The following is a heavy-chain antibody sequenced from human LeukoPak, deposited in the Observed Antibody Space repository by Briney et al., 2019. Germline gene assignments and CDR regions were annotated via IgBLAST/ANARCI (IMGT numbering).Heavy chain of an antibody. CDR2: IRHDGSIK. Sequence: GGSLRLSCAASGFILSTYGMYWVRQAPGKGLEWVAFIRHDGSIKNYADSVKGRSTISRDNSKNTLYLQMNSLRAEDTAVYYCAKDSLADIDYWGQGTLVTVSS. V-gene: IGHV3-30*02. CDR3: AKDSLADIDY. D-gene: IGHD3-16*01. J-gene: IGHJ4*02. CDR1: GFILSTYG.